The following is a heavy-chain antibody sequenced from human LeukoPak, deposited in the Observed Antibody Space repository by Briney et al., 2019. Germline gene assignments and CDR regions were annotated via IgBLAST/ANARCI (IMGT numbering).Heavy chain of an antibody. Sequence: GGSLRPSCVVSGLTFTNYAMSWVRQATARGPAWLSGMKGGGETFYADSVKCRCTLSIDISRNTVYLQLNNLRVEDTAIYYCSRASWISTAGAGCWGQGTQVTVSS. CDR3: SRASWISTAGAGC. CDR2: MKGGGET. V-gene: IGHV3-23*01. J-gene: IGHJ4*02. D-gene: IGHD2/OR15-2a*01. CDR1: GLTFTNYA.